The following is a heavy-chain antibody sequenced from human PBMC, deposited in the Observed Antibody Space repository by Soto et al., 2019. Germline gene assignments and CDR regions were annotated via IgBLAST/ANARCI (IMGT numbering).Heavy chain of an antibody. CDR2: IWYDGSNK. Sequence: QVQLVESGGGVVQPGRSLRLSCAASGFTFSPYGMHWVRQAPGKGLEWVANIWYDGSNKYYADSVKGRFTISRDNFKNTLYLQMNSLRAEDTAVYYCARGGPGDGYNSDYFDYWGQGTLVTVSS. D-gene: IGHD5-12*01. CDR1: GFTFSPYG. V-gene: IGHV3-33*01. J-gene: IGHJ4*02. CDR3: ARGGPGDGYNSDYFDY.